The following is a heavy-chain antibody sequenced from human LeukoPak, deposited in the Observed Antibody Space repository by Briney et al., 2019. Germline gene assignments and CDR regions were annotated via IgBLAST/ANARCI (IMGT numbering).Heavy chain of an antibody. Sequence: GGSLRLSCAASGFTFSSYEMNWVRQAPGKGLEWVSYISSSGSTIYYADSVKGRFTISRDNAKNSLYLQMNSLRAEDTAVYYCARGHGSSRTPRDYYGMDVWGQGTTVTVSS. CDR3: ARGHGSSRTPRDYYGMDV. CDR2: ISSSGSTI. J-gene: IGHJ6*02. CDR1: GFTFSSYE. D-gene: IGHD6-13*01. V-gene: IGHV3-48*03.